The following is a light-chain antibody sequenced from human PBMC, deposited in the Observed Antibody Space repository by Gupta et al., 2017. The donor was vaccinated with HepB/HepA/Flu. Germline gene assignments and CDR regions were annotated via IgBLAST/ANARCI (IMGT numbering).Light chain of an antibody. Sequence: DIDLTQSPSSLSASLGDRVSITCQSSRDIRNFLNWYQHTPGRAPRLLLYGVSNLQEGVPSRFSGSGSGTHFSLTIDSLQPEDVAIYYCRQYNNLPYTFGQGT. CDR2: GVS. CDR3: RQYNNLPYT. CDR1: RDIRNF. J-gene: IGKJ2*01. V-gene: IGKV1-33*01.